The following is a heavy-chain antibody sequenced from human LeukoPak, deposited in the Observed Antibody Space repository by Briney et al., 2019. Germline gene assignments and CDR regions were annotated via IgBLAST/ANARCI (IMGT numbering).Heavy chain of an antibody. CDR1: GFTFNRSW. D-gene: IGHD1-1*01. V-gene: IGHV3-7*01. J-gene: IGHJ4*01. CDR3: AIWTSGNY. CDR2: MDPSGSQK. Sequence: GGSLRLSCAASGFTFNRSWMNWVRQAPGKGLEWVANMDPSGSQKRYVDSVKGRFTISKDNPGTSLYLEMYSLRAEDTAIYYCAIWTSGNYWGHGTLVTVSS.